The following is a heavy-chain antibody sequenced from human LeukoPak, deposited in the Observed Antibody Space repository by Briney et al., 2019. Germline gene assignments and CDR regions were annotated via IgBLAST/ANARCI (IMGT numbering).Heavy chain of an antibody. V-gene: IGHV1-2*04. J-gene: IGHJ4*02. CDR1: GYTFTAYY. D-gene: IGHD1-26*01. CDR2: INPNSGGT. Sequence: ASVKVSCKASGYTFTAYYIHWVRQAPGQGLEWIGWINPNSGGTNYAQKLQGWVTMTRDTSISTAYMELSRLRSDDTAMYYCARSVGSSHFDSWGQGTLVTVSS. CDR3: ARSVGSSHFDS.